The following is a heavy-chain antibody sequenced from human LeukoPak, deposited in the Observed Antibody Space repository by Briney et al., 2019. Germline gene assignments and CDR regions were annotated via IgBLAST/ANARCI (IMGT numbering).Heavy chain of an antibody. Sequence: SETLSLTCTVSGGSISSYYWSWIRQPPGKGLEWIGYIYTSGSTNYNPSLKSRVTISVDTSKNQFSLKLSSVTAADTAVYYCARPRIAVAGNWFDPWGQGTLVTVSS. CDR3: ARPRIAVAGNWFDP. D-gene: IGHD6-19*01. CDR2: IYTSGST. V-gene: IGHV4-4*09. CDR1: GGSISSYY. J-gene: IGHJ5*02.